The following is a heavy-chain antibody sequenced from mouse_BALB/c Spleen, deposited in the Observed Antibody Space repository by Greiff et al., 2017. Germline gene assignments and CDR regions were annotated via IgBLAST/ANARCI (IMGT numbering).Heavy chain of an antibody. V-gene: IGHV1-39*01. CDR3: ARWSTTRYAMDY. D-gene: IGHD2-1*01. CDR1: GYSFTDYI. CDR2: INPYYGST. Sequence: VQLQQTGPELVKPGASVKISCKASGYSFTDYIMLWVKQSHGKSLEWIGNINPYYGSTSYNLKFKGKATLTVDKSSSTAYMQLNSLTSEDSAVYYCARWSTTRYAMDYWGQGTSVTVSS. J-gene: IGHJ4*01.